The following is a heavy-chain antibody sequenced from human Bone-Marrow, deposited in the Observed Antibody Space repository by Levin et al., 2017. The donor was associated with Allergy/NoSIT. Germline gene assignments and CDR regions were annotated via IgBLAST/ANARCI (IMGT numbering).Heavy chain of an antibody. D-gene: IGHD1-7*01. CDR3: ARVGNYAVVADAFDL. CDR2: ITWNSGTT. CDR1: QFIFDDHG. V-gene: IGHV3-20*04. Sequence: LSLTCAASQFIFDDHGMSWVRQAPGKGLEWVSGITWNSGTTGYADSVKGRFTISRDNAKNTLYLQMNSLRVEDTALYYCARVGNYAVVADAFDLWGQGTMVTVSS. J-gene: IGHJ3*01.